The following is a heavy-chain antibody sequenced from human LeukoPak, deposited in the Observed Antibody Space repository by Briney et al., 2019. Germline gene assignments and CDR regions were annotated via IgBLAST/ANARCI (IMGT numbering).Heavy chain of an antibody. CDR2: IWYDGSNK. V-gene: IGHV3-33*06. D-gene: IGHD5-24*01. CDR1: GFTFSSYG. Sequence: GGSPRLSCAASGFTFSSYGMHWVRQAPGKGLEWVAVIWYDGSNKYYADSVKGRFTISRDNSKNTLYLQMNSLRAEDTAVYYCAKVRDGYTRYYFDYWGQGTLVTVSS. CDR3: AKVRDGYTRYYFDY. J-gene: IGHJ4*02.